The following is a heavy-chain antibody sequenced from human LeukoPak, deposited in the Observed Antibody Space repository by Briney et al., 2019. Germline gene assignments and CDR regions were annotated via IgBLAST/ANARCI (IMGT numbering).Heavy chain of an antibody. CDR2: INHSGST. V-gene: IGHV4-34*01. J-gene: IGHJ4*02. CDR3: ARHVGAAAGRVDH. D-gene: IGHD6-13*01. CDR1: GGSFSGYY. Sequence: SETLSLTCAVYGGSFSGYYWSWIRQPPGKGLEWIGEINHSGSTNNNSSLKSRVTISVDTSKNQFPLKLSSVTATDTAVYYCARHVGAAAGRVDHWGQGTLVTVSS.